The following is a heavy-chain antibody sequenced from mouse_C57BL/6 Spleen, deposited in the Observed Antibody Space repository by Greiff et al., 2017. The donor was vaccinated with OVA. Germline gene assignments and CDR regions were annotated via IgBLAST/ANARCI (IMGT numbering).Heavy chain of an antibody. CDR2: IDPSDSYT. CDR1: GYTFTSYW. CDR3: ARGDSSGYFDY. Sequence: QVQLQQPGAELVMPGASVKLSCTASGYTFTSYWMHWVKQRPGQGLEWIGEIDPSDSYTNYNQKFKGKSTLTVDKSSSTAYMQLSSLTSEDSAVYYCARGDSSGYFDYWGQGTTLTVSS. V-gene: IGHV1-69*01. D-gene: IGHD3-2*02. J-gene: IGHJ2*01.